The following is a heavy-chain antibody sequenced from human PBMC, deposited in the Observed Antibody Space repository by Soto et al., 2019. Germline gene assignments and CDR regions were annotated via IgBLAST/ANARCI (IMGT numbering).Heavy chain of an antibody. Sequence: QVHLVQSGAEVKKPGASVKVSCKGSGYAFTTYGITWVRQAPGQGLEWMGWISAHSGNTNYAQKLQGRVTVTRDTSTTPASRELRSLISDDTAVYYSARGRYGDYWGQGALVTVSS. CDR1: GYAFTTYG. CDR2: ISAHSGNT. V-gene: IGHV1-18*01. CDR3: ARGRYGDY. D-gene: IGHD1-1*01. J-gene: IGHJ4*02.